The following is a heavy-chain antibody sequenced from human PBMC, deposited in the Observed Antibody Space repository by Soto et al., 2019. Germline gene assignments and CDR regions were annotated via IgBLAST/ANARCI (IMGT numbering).Heavy chain of an antibody. Sequence: VQLLESGGGLVQPGGSLRLSCEASGFTFSKYAMILVRQAPGKGQEWVSGITGSGLTIEHSASVKGRFTISRDNSKNTAYLQMNSLRAEDTAIYYCEKDDVSGYGWWLVSDWGQGTPVTGS. V-gene: IGHV3-23*01. CDR2: ITGSGLTI. CDR3: EKDDVSGYGWWLVSD. CDR1: GFTFSKYA. J-gene: IGHJ4*02. D-gene: IGHD2-8*02.